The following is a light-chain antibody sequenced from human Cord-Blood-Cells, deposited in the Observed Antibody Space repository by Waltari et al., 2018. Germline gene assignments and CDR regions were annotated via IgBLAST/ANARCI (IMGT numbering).Light chain of an antibody. CDR3: CSYAGSSTYV. CDR2: EGS. Sequence: QSALTQPASVSGSPGQSITISCTGTSSDVGSYHLVSWYQQHPGQAPKLMIYEGSKRPSGVSNRFSGSKSGNTASLTISGLQAEDEADYYCCSYAGSSTYVFGTGTKVTVL. J-gene: IGLJ1*01. CDR1: SSDVGSYHL. V-gene: IGLV2-23*01.